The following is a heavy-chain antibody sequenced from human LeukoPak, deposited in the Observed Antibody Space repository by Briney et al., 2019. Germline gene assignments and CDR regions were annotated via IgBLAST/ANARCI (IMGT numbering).Heavy chain of an antibody. CDR1: GIIFSNYW. J-gene: IGHJ4*02. Sequence: GGSLRLSCAASGIIFSNYWMHWVGQAPGKGLVGVSRINRDGSSTSYADSVKGRFTISRDNAKNTLYLQMNSLRAEDTAVYYCARGGGYSYGSFDYWGQGTLVTVSS. CDR3: ARGGGYSYGSFDY. CDR2: INRDGSST. V-gene: IGHV3-74*01. D-gene: IGHD5-18*01.